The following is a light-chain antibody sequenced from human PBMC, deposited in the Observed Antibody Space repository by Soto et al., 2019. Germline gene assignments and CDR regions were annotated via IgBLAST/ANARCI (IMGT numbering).Light chain of an antibody. Sequence: EIVXTQSPGTLSLSPGERATLSCRASQSVSSSYLVWYQQRPGQPPRLLIYGTSNRAAGIPDRFTGTGSGTDFTLTIYRLEPEDSAVYYCQQYGSSALTFGGGTKVDIK. CDR3: QQYGSSALT. CDR1: QSVSSSY. V-gene: IGKV3-20*01. J-gene: IGKJ4*01. CDR2: GTS.